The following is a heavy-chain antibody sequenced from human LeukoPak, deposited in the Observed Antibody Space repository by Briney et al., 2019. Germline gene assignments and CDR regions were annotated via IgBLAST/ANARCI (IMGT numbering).Heavy chain of an antibody. CDR2: VFDGKTT. CDR3: ASGAWATRLHS. V-gene: IGHV4-34*12. J-gene: IGHJ4*02. D-gene: IGHD5-24*01. Sequence: SETLSLTCAVYGDSLNYYYWSWIRQSPEKGLEWIGEVFDGKTTNYNPSLKSRVTISAVTSSNQFSLNLKSVTAADTAVYYCASGAWATRLHSWAQGTLVIVSS. CDR1: GDSLNYYY.